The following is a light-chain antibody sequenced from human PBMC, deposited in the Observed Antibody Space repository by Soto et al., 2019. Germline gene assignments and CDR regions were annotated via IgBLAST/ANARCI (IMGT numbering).Light chain of an antibody. V-gene: IGLV2-14*01. Sequence: QSALTQPASVSGSPGQSITISCTGISSDVGGYNYVSWYQQHPGKAPKLMIYEVSNRPSGISNRFSGSKSGNTASLTISGLQAEDEADYYCSSYTSSSTVFGGGTKLTV. J-gene: IGLJ3*02. CDR2: EVS. CDR1: SSDVGGYNY. CDR3: SSYTSSSTV.